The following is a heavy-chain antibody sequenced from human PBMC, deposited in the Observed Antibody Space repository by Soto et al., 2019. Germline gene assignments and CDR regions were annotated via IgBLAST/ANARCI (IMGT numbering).Heavy chain of an antibody. CDR1: RYNFVDHY. CDR3: PTAPLITGHITNCGEASPGVLDY. Sequence: ASVKVSCKASRYNFVDHYIHWSRQTPGQGFEWIVYIDPQNVVAILSQNFTYEVIMTGDTSVTTVFMQLDNLKSDESVLYYCPTAPLITGHITNCGEASPGVLDYWGQGTPVTVSS. CDR2: IDPQNVVA. J-gene: IGHJ4*02. V-gene: IGHV1-2*02. D-gene: IGHD3-3*01.